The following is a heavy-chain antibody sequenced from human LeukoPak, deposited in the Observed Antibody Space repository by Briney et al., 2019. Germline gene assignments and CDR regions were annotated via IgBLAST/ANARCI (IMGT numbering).Heavy chain of an antibody. CDR3: ARGRPMYYDSSGYPLIYFDY. V-gene: IGHV4-59*01. CDR2: VYYSGST. Sequence: SEALSLTCTVSGGSISSYYWSWIRHTPGKGLEWIGYVYYSGSTNYNPSLKSRVTISVDTSKNQFSLKLSSVIAADTAVYYCARGRPMYYDSSGYPLIYFDYWGQGTLVTVSS. CDR1: GGSISSYY. D-gene: IGHD3-22*01. J-gene: IGHJ4*02.